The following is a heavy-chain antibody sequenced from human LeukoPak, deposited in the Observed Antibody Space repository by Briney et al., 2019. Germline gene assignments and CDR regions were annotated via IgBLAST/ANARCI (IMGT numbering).Heavy chain of an antibody. CDR3: ARGYSGSFSNAFDI. CDR2: IYYSGST. J-gene: IGHJ3*02. D-gene: IGHD1-26*01. CDR1: GGSISSYY. Sequence: SETLSLTCTVSGGSISSYYWSWIRQPPGKGLEWIGYIYYSGSTNYNPSLKSRVTISVDTSKNQFSLKLSSVTAVVTAVYYCARGYSGSFSNAFDIWGQGTMVTVSS. V-gene: IGHV4-59*08.